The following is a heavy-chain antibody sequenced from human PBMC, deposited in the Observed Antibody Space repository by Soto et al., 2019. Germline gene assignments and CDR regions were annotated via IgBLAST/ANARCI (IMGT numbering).Heavy chain of an antibody. D-gene: IGHD2-8*01. V-gene: IGHV1-18*04. J-gene: IGHJ4*02. Sequence: QVPLVQSGAEVKKPGASVKVSCKASGYTFTSYGISWVRQAPGQGLEWMGWISAYNGNTNYAQKLQGRVTMTTDTSTSTAYMERRGLRSDDTAVYYCARAPALGYCTNGVCYQFDYWGQGTLVTVSS. CDR2: ISAYNGNT. CDR3: ARAPALGYCTNGVCYQFDY. CDR1: GYTFTSYG.